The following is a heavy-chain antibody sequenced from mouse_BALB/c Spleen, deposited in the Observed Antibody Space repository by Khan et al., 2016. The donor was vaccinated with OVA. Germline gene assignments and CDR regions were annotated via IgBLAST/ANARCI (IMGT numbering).Heavy chain of an antibody. D-gene: IGHD2-12*01. V-gene: IGHV1-5*01. CDR2: IYPGNNEN. Sequence: MQLEESGTVLARPGASVKMSCKTSGYTFSSYLINWVKQRPGQGLEWVGDIYPGNNENTYTEQLKDKAKLNAGTYATTAYMELSSLTNEDFAVYYCTRGGYSSFAYWGQGTLVTVSA. J-gene: IGHJ3*01. CDR1: GYTFSSYL. CDR3: TRGGYSSFAY.